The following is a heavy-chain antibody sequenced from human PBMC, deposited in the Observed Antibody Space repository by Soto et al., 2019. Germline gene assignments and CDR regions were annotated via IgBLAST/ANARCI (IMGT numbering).Heavy chain of an antibody. CDR1: GGSISSGGYY. CDR3: ATSFGVAAAGPFDY. V-gene: IGHV4-31*03. D-gene: IGHD6-13*01. J-gene: IGHJ4*02. CDR2: IYYSGST. Sequence: QVQLQESGPGLVKPSQTLSLTCTVSGGSISSGGYYWSWIRQHPGKGLEWIGDIYYSGSTYYNPSLKRRVTISVDTSKIHFSLKLSSVTAADTAVYYCATSFGVAAAGPFDYWGQGTLVTVSS.